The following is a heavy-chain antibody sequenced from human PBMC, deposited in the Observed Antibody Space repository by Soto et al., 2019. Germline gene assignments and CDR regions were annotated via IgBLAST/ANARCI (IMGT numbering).Heavy chain of an antibody. D-gene: IGHD3-22*01. CDR1: GYTFTGYC. Sequence: ASVKVSCKASGYTFTGYCMHWVRQAPGQGLEWMGWINPNSGGTNYAQKFQGWVTMTRDTSISTAYMELSRLRSDDTAVYYCATRRDSSGYYYPDPLYYGMDVWAQGTTVTVSS. CDR3: ATRRDSSGYYYPDPLYYGMDV. CDR2: INPNSGGT. J-gene: IGHJ6*02. V-gene: IGHV1-2*04.